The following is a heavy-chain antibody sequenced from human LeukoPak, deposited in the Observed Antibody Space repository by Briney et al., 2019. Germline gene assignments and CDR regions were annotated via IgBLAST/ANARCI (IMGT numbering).Heavy chain of an antibody. D-gene: IGHD1-1*01. CDR2: INGHNGNT. Sequence: ASVKVSCKASGYTFTSYGITWVRQAPGQGLEWMGWINGHNGNTHYAQNLQDRITMTTDTSSTTVYMELRSLNSDDTAVYFCAKAPSAHWPSDYWGQGTLVTVSS. CDR1: GYTFTSYG. CDR3: AKAPSAHWPSDY. V-gene: IGHV1-18*01. J-gene: IGHJ4*02.